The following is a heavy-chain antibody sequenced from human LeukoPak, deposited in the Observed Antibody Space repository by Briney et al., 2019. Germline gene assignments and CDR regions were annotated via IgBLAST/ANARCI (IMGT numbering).Heavy chain of an antibody. Sequence: ETLSLTCTVSGGSISTYYWSWVRQAPGKGLEWVSAISGSGGSTYYADSVKGRFTISRDNSKNTLYLQVNSLRAEDTAVYYCAKEKVPTVTTGSLGYWGQGTLVTVSS. CDR3: AKEKVPTVTTGSLGY. D-gene: IGHD4-17*01. CDR2: ISGSGGST. CDR1: GGSISTYY. V-gene: IGHV3-23*01. J-gene: IGHJ4*02.